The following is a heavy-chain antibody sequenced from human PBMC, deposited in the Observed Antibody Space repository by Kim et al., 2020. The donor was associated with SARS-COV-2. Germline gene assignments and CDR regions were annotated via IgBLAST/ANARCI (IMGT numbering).Heavy chain of an antibody. D-gene: IGHD1-7*01. V-gene: IGHV3-21*01. J-gene: IGHJ4*02. CDR3: ARGVTGTTGEDFDY. Sequence: AASVKARFTISRDNAKNSLYLQMNRLRAAETGVYYCARGVTGTTGEDFDYWGPGTLVTVSS.